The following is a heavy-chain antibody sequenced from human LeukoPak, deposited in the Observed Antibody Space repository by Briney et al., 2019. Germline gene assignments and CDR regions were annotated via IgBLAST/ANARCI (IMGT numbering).Heavy chain of an antibody. J-gene: IGHJ6*03. CDR1: GFSFGTYG. Sequence: GGSLRLSCAASGFSFGTYGMSWVRQASGKGLEWVGRIRSKANSYATAYAASVKGRFTISRDDSKNTAYLQMNSLKTEDTAVYYCTRHHYDLLYYYMDVWGKGTTVTVSS. CDR3: TRHHYDLLYYYMDV. V-gene: IGHV3-73*01. D-gene: IGHD3-3*01. CDR2: IRSKANSYAT.